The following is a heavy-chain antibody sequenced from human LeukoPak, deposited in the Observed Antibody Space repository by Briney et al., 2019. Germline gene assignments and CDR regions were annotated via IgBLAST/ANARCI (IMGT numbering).Heavy chain of an antibody. D-gene: IGHD6-6*01. V-gene: IGHV3-74*01. CDR1: GFTFSSYW. CDR3: ASAFSSSSGRWFDP. J-gene: IGHJ5*02. CDR2: IYSDWSST. Sequence: PGGSLRLSCAASGFTFSSYWMHWVRQAPGKGLVGVSRIYSDWSSTSYADSVKGRFTISRDNGKNTLYMQMNSLRAEDTAVYYCASAFSSSSGRWFDPWGQGTLVTVSS.